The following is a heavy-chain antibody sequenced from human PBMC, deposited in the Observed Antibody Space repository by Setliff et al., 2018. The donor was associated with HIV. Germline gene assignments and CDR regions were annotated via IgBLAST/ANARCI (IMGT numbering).Heavy chain of an antibody. Sequence: LSLTCSVSGYSINTAYYWGWIRQSPGKGLEWIGGFHHSGSTHYNPSLKSRVTISVDTSKNQFSLKLSSVTAADTAVYYCASEAWTSYRSSSGYYYYYMDVWGKGTTVTVTS. CDR3: ASEAWTSYRSSSGYYYYYMDV. D-gene: IGHD6-6*01. CDR1: GYSINTAYY. CDR2: FHHSGST. J-gene: IGHJ6*03. V-gene: IGHV4-38-2*02.